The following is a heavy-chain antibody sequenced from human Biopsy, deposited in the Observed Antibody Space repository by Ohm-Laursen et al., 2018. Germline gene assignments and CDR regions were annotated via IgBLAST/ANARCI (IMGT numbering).Heavy chain of an antibody. J-gene: IGHJ4*02. CDR3: AKGPSGVATIG. CDR1: GFTFSDYY. V-gene: IGHV3-11*01. Sequence: SLRLSCAAAGFTFSDYYMNWFRRAPGKGLEWIAYIHKDSTTEYYADSVKGRFTISRDNSKNTLYLQMNSLRAEDTAVYYCAKGPSGVATIGRGQGTLVTVSS. CDR2: IHKDSTTE. D-gene: IGHD5-24*01.